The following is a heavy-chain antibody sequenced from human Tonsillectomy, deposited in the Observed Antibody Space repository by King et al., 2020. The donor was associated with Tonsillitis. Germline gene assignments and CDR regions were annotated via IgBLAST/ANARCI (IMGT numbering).Heavy chain of an antibody. CDR1: GGTFSNYA. V-gene: IGHV1-69*12. CDR2: IIPVFGTT. CDR3: ARGYSLSWPYMDV. D-gene: IGHD4-11*01. Sequence: VKLVQSGAEVKRPGSSVKVSCKASGGTFSNYAFSWVRQAPGQGLEWMGAIIPVFGTTNYAQKFLGRVTITADEFTSTAYMELSSLRSEDTAVYFCARGYSLSWPYMDVWGKGTTVTVSS. J-gene: IGHJ6*03.